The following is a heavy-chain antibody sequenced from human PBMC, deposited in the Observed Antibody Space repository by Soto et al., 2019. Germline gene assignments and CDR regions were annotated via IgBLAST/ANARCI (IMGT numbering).Heavy chain of an antibody. CDR1: GFTFGNYA. J-gene: IGHJ4*02. D-gene: IGHD6-19*01. CDR3: AKVEPGIQQWLVYFDY. Sequence: GGSLRLSCAASGFTFGNYAMSWVRQARGKGLQWVSAIGGTGNSIYYADSVKGRFIISRDKSKNTLYLQMSSLRAEDTAVYYCAKVEPGIQQWLVYFDYWGQGTLVTVSS. V-gene: IGHV3-23*01. CDR2: IGGTGNSI.